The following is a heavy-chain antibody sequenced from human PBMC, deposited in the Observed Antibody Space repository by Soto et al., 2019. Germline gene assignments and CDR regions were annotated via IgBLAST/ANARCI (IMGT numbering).Heavy chain of an antibody. CDR2: MNPNSGNT. CDR1: GYTFTSYD. V-gene: IGHV1-8*01. J-gene: IGHJ6*02. D-gene: IGHD3-3*01. Sequence: ASVKVSCKASGYTFTSYDINWVRQATGQGLEWMGWMNPNSGNTGYAQKFQGRVTMTRNTSISTAYMELSSLRSEDTAVYYCARGGYDFLRGGSYGMDVWGQGTTVTVSS. CDR3: ARGGYDFLRGGSYGMDV.